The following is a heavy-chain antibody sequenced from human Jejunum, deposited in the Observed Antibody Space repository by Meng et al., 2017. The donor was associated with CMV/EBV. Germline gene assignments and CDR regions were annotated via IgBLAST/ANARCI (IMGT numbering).Heavy chain of an antibody. J-gene: IGHJ4*02. CDR2: IYWDDDK. CDR3: AHRHRLRDFDY. CDR1: GFSLSTSGVG. V-gene: IGHV2-5*02. Sequence: QITLKESGPTLVKPXXTLTLTCTFSGFSLSTSGVGVGWTREPPGKALEWLALIYWDDDKRYSPSLKNRLTITKDTSKNQVVLTLTNIDPVDTATYYCAHRHRLRDFDYWGPGTLVTVSS. D-gene: IGHD4-17*01.